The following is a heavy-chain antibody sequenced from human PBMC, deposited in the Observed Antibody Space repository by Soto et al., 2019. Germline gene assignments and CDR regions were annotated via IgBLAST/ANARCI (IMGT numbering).Heavy chain of an antibody. CDR1: SDSISSYY. D-gene: IGHD6-19*01. Sequence: EXLSLTCTVSSDSISSYYWIWIRQSPGKGLEWIGYTDYSGNTNYNPSLKSRVTISGDTSKNQFSLRLSSVNAADTAVYYCARAVGDPLYYLDYWGQGTLVTVSS. J-gene: IGHJ4*02. CDR2: TDYSGNT. V-gene: IGHV4-59*08. CDR3: ARAVGDPLYYLDY.